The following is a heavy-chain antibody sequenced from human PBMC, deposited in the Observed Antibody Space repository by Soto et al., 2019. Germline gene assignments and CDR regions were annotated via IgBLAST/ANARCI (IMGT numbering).Heavy chain of an antibody. J-gene: IGHJ4*02. D-gene: IGHD2-15*01. Sequence: PGDSLKISSSTSEYSFTSYWVGLVRQMPGKGLEWMGIIHPGDSNTRYSPSFQGQVTISADKSISTAYLQWSSLQASDTAIYYCARSRTYGGNSFDYWGQGTLVTVSS. CDR3: ARSRTYGGNSFDY. CDR2: IHPGDSNT. V-gene: IGHV5-51*01. CDR1: EYSFTSYW.